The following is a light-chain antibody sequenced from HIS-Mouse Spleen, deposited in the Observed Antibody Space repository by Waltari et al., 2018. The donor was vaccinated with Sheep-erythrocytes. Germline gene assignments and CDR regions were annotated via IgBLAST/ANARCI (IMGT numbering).Light chain of an antibody. CDR1: QSLLHSNGYKY. CDR2: LGS. V-gene: IGKV2-28*01. J-gene: IGKJ4*01. Sequence: DIVMTQSPLSLPVTPGEPGSISCRSSQSLLHSNGYKYLDWYLQKPGQSPKLLIYLGSNRASGVPDRFSGSGSGTDFTLKISRVEAEDVGVYYCMQALQTPLTFGGGTKVEIK. CDR3: MQALQTPLT.